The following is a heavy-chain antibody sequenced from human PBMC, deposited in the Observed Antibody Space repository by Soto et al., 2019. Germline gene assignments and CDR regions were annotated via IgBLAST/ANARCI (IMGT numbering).Heavy chain of an antibody. D-gene: IGHD3-10*01. CDR3: ARGGVVVRGVSNYYYYYGMDV. J-gene: IGHJ6*02. CDR2: INPSGGST. Sequence: RASVKVSCKASGYTFTSYYMHWVRQAPGQGLEWMGIINPSGGSTSYAQKFQGRVTMTRDTSTSTVYMELSSLRSEDTAVYYCARGGVVVRGVSNYYYYYGMDVWGQGTTVTVSS. CDR1: GYTFTSYY. V-gene: IGHV1-46*01.